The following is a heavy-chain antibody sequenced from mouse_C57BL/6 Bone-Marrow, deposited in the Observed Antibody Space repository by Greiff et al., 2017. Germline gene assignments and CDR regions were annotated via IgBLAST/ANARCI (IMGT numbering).Heavy chain of an antibody. CDR1: GYTFTSYD. V-gene: IGHV1-85*01. D-gene: IGHD1-1*01. J-gene: IGHJ1*03. Sequence: QVQLQQSGPELVKPGASVKLSCKASGYTFTSYDMNWVKQRPGQGLEWIGWIDPSDGSTKYNEKFKGKATLTVDTSSSTAYMQLHSLTSEDSAVYFCARLEFDGNSWDWYLDVWGTGTTVTVSS. CDR3: ARLEFDGNSWDWYLDV. CDR2: IDPSDGST.